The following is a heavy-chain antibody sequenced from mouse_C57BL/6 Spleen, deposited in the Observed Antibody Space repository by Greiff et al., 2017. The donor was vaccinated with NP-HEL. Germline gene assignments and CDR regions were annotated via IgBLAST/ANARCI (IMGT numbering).Heavy chain of an antibody. J-gene: IGHJ4*01. CDR2: INPNNGGT. V-gene: IGHV1-26*01. D-gene: IGHD3-2*02. Sequence: EVQLQQSGPELVKPGASVKISCKASGYTFTDYYMNWVKQSHGKSLEWIGDINPNNGGTSYNQKFKGKATLTVDKSSSTAYMELRSLTSEDSAVYYCARPRQLRSLYAMDYWGQGTSVTVSS. CDR1: GYTFTDYY. CDR3: ARPRQLRSLYAMDY.